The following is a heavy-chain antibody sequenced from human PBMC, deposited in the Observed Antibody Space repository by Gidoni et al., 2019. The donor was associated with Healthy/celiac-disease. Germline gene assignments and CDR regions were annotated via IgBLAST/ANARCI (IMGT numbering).Heavy chain of an antibody. D-gene: IGHD3-16*02. CDR2: IYYSGST. Sequence: PGLVKPSETLSLTCTVSGGSISSSYWSWIRQPPGKGLEWIVYIYYSGSTNYNPSLKSRVTISVDTSKNQFSLKLSSVTAADTAVYYCARGISDYVWGSYRLDAFDIWGQGTMVTVSS. V-gene: IGHV4-59*01. CDR3: ARGISDYVWGSYRLDAFDI. CDR1: GGSISSSY. J-gene: IGHJ3*02.